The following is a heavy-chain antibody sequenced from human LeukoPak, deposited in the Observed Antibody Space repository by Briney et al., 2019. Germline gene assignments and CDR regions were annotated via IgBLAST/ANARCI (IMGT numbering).Heavy chain of an antibody. J-gene: IGHJ4*02. CDR1: GFTFSNYW. CDR2: VNSDGSST. CDR3: ERKRSGYHSGDY. Sequence: GGSLRLSCAASGFTFSNYWMHWVRQAPGKGLVWVSRVNSDGSSTSYADSVKGRFTISRDNAKNTLYLQMNSLRAEDTAVYYCERKRSGYHSGDYWGQGTLVTVSS. V-gene: IGHV3-74*01. D-gene: IGHD5-12*01.